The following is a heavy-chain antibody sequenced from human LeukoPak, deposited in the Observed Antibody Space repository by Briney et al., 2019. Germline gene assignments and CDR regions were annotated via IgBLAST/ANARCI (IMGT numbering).Heavy chain of an antibody. CDR3: AKDEGLPGRKDPNYFDY. CDR2: ISGSGGST. Sequence: GGSLRLSCAASGFTFSGYAMSWVRQAPGKGLEWVSAISGSGGSTYYADSVKGRFTISRDNSKNTLYLQMNSLGAEDTAVYYCAKDEGLPGRKDPNYFDYWGQGTLVTVSS. CDR1: GFTFSGYA. J-gene: IGHJ4*02. V-gene: IGHV3-23*01.